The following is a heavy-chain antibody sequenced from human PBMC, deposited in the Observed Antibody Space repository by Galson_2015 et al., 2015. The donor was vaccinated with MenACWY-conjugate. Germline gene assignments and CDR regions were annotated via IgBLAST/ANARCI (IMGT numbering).Heavy chain of an antibody. J-gene: IGHJ4*02. CDR1: GYSFTSYW. CDR3: ATKVEMATIIPYYFDY. Sequence: QSGAEVKKPGESLKVSCTGSGYSFTSYWIGWVRQMPGKGLEWMGIIYPGDSDTRYSPSFQGQVTISADKSISTAYLQWSSLKASDTAMYYCATKVEMATIIPYYFDYWGQGTLVTVSS. CDR2: IYPGDSDT. V-gene: IGHV5-51*01. D-gene: IGHD5-24*01.